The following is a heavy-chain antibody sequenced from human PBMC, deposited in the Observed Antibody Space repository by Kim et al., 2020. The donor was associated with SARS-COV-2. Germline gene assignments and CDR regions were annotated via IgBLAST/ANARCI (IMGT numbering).Heavy chain of an antibody. J-gene: IGHJ4*02. V-gene: IGHV4-34*01. Sequence: SETLSLTCAVYGGYFSDYQWSWVRQSPGKGLEWIGQINHSGSTKYNPSLKSRVTISVDASRKQFSLKLTSVTAADTAVYYCARGVPGYWGQGSLVTVSS. CDR1: GGYFSDYQ. CDR3: ARGVPGY. CDR2: INHSGST.